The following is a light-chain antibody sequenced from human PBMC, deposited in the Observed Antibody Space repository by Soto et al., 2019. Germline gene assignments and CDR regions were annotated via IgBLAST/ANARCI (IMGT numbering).Light chain of an antibody. J-gene: IGLJ1*01. CDR2: EIS. V-gene: IGLV2-23*02. CDR1: STDFGNYNH. CDR3: CSFRRCNTDV. Sequence: QSALTQPASVSGSPGQWVTISCTGTSTDFGNYNHVSWYHQQPGKDPKLILSEISKRPSGVSDRFSGSKSGTTASLTISGLQAEADDDCYCCSFRRCNTDVFGTGTKVTVL.